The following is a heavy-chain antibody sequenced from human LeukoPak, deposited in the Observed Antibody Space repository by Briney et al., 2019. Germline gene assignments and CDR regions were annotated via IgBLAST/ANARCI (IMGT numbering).Heavy chain of an antibody. CDR1: GFTFTTYW. J-gene: IGHJ4*02. V-gene: IGHV3-74*01. CDR2: INGDGSNT. Sequence: GGSLRLSCVASGFTFTTYWMHWVRQAPGKGLVWVSRINGDGSNTNYADSVKGRFTISRDNARNTLYLQMNGLRAEDTALYYCARTSPTSHFDFWGQGTLVTVSS. CDR3: ARTSPTSHFDF. D-gene: IGHD3-16*01.